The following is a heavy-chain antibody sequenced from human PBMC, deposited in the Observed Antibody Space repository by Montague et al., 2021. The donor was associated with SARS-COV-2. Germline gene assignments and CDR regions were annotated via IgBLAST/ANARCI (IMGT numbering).Heavy chain of an antibody. CDR3: ARVGRGSSWYEVSFDI. CDR1: GGSISRYY. Sequence: SETLSLTCTASGGSISRYYWTWIRQPPGKGLEWIGYIYNSGSTNYSPSLTSRVTISVDTSKNQFSLKLSSVAAAATAVYYCARVGRGSSWYEVSFDIWGQGTMVTVSS. CDR2: IYNSGST. J-gene: IGHJ3*02. V-gene: IGHV4-59*01. D-gene: IGHD6-13*01.